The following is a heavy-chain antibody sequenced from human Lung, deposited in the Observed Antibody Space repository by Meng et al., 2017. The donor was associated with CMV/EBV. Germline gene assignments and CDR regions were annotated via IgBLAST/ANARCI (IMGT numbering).Heavy chain of an antibody. D-gene: IGHD3-9*01. Sequence: ASVXVTCKASGYSFTRYDSNWVRQAPGQGLEWMGWMNPNNGDTGYAQKFQGRVTMTRDTSISTVYMELNSLRSEDTAVCYCARVEGPAGAMLKYFSYFVMEVXGQGXTVTVSS. CDR2: MNPNNGDT. J-gene: IGHJ6*02. CDR1: GYSFTRYD. CDR3: ARVEGPAGAMLKYFSYFVMEV. V-gene: IGHV1-8*01.